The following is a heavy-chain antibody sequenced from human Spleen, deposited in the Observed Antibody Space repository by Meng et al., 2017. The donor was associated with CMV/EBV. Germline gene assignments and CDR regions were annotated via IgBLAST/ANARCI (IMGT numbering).Heavy chain of an antibody. D-gene: IGHD3-22*01. V-gene: IGHV3-21*01. CDR3: VQDRSATYVTSLGY. CDR2: ISSSSSYI. CDR1: GFTFSSYS. J-gene: IGHJ4*02. Sequence: GESLKISCAASGFTFSSYSMNWVRQAPGKGLEWVSSISSSSSYIYYADSVKGRFTISRDNAKNSLYLQMNSLRAEDTAVYYCVQDRSATYVTSLGYWGQGTLVTVSS.